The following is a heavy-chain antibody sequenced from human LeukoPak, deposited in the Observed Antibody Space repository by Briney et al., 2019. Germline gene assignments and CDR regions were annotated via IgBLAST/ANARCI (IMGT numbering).Heavy chain of an antibody. V-gene: IGHV3-9*01. Sequence: PLRSLRLSCAASGFTLDDYAIHRVRQTPGKGLEWVSGMTWNSGSIVYADSVKGRFTISRDNAKKSLYLQMNSLRAEDTALYYCAKDKGRGYSYLDYCGQGTLVTVSS. CDR2: MTWNSGSI. D-gene: IGHD5-18*01. J-gene: IGHJ4*02. CDR1: GFTLDDYA. CDR3: AKDKGRGYSYLDY.